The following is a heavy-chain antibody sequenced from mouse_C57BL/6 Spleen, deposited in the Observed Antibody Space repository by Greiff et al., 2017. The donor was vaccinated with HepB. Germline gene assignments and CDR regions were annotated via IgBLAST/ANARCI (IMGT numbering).Heavy chain of an antibody. CDR2: IDPSDSYT. CDR3: ARWRVGDYDDDAYYFHY. V-gene: IGHV1-59*01. Sequence: QVQLQQPGAELVRPGTSVKLSCKASGYTFTSYWMHWVKQRPGQGLEWIGVIDPSDSYTNYNQKFKGKATLTVDTSSSTAYMQLSSLTSEDSAVYYCARWRVGDYDDDAYYFHYWCQGTTLTVSS. J-gene: IGHJ2*01. D-gene: IGHD2-4*01. CDR1: GYTFTSYW.